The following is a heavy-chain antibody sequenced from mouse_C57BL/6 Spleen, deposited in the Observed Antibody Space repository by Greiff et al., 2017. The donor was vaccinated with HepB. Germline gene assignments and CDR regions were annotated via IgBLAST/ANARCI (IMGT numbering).Heavy chain of an antibody. J-gene: IGHJ3*01. V-gene: IGHV1-26*01. D-gene: IGHD1-1*01. CDR1: GYTFTDYY. CDR3: ARSGVITTRFAY. Sequence: EVQLQQSGPELVKPGASVKISCKASGYTFTDYYMNWVKQSHGKSLEWIGDINPNNGGTSYNQKFKGKATLTVDKSSSTAYMELRSLTSEDSAVYYCARSGVITTRFAYWGQGTLVTVSA. CDR2: INPNNGGT.